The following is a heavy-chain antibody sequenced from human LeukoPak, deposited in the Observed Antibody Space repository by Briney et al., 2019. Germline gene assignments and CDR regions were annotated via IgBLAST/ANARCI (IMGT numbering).Heavy chain of an antibody. D-gene: IGHD3-22*01. V-gene: IGHV3-33*01. J-gene: IGHJ5*02. CDR2: IWYDGSNK. Sequence: GRSLRLSCAASGFTFSSYGMHWVRQAPGKGLEWVAVIWYDGSNKYYADSVKGRFTISRDNSKNTLYLQMNSLRDEDTAVYYCARERGWLNDYNWFDPWGQGTLVTVSS. CDR1: GFTFSSYG. CDR3: ARERGWLNDYNWFDP.